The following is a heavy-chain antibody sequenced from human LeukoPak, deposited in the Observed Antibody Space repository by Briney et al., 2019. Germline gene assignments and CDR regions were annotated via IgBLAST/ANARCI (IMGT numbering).Heavy chain of an antibody. D-gene: IGHD3-16*01. V-gene: IGHV3-9*01. CDR1: GFTFDDYA. CDR2: ISCNGGSI. J-gene: IGHJ6*02. CDR3: AKDIRLNRGMERGYYYYYGMDV. Sequence: GGSLRLSCAASGFTFDDYAMHWVRQAPGKGLEWVSGISCNGGSIGYADSVKGRFTISRDNAKNSLYLQMNSLRAEDTALYYCAKDIRLNRGMERGYYYYYGMDVWGQGTTVTVSS.